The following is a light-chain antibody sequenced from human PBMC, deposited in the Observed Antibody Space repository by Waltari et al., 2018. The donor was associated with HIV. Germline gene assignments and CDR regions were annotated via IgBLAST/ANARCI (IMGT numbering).Light chain of an antibody. CDR3: AAWDDSLNGRV. CDR1: SSNIGSNT. J-gene: IGLJ3*02. Sequence: QSVLTQPPSASGTPGQRVTISCSGSSSNIGSNTVNWYQQLPGTAPKLLIYNNNQRPSGVPYRFSGSKPGTSSSLAISGLQSEDEADYYCAAWDDSLNGRVFGGGTKLTVL. CDR2: NNN. V-gene: IGLV1-44*01.